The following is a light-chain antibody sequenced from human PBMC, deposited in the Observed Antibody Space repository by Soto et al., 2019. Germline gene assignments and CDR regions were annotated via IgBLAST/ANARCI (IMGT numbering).Light chain of an antibody. V-gene: IGKV1-39*01. Sequence: IQMTQSPSSLSASVGDRVTIPCRSSQSISSYLNWYQQKPGKAPKLLIYAASSLQSGVPSRFSGSGSGTEFTLTISSLQSEDFAVYYCQQYNDRPPWTFGQGTKVDIK. J-gene: IGKJ1*01. CDR1: QSISSY. CDR3: QQYNDRPPWT. CDR2: AAS.